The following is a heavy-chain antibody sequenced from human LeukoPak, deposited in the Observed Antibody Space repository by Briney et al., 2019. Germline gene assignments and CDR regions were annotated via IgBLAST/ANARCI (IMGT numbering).Heavy chain of an antibody. CDR1: GGSFSGYY. CDR2: INHSGST. D-gene: IGHD6-13*01. J-gene: IGHJ5*02. Sequence: SETLSLTCAVYGGSFSGYYWSWIRQPPGKGLEWIGEINHSGSTNYNPSLKSRVTISVDTSKNQFSLKLSSVTAADTAVYYCARSIAAPYNWFDPWGQGTLVTVSS. CDR3: ARSIAAPYNWFDP. V-gene: IGHV4-34*01.